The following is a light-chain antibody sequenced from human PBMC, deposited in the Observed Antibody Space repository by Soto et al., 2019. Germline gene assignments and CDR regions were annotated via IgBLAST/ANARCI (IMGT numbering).Light chain of an antibody. CDR2: GAS. CDR3: QQYYSTPLT. J-gene: IGKJ3*01. Sequence: QSPGTLSLSPGERAILSCRASQTISSNYLAWYQQKPGQAPRLLIYGASGRATGIPDRFSGSGSGTDFTLTISRLEPEDVAVYYCQQYYSTPLTFGPGTKVDIK. V-gene: IGKV3-20*01. CDR1: QTISSNY.